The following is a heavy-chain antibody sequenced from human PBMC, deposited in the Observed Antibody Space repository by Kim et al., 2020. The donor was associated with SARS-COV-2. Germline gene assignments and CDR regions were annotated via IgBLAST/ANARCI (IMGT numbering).Heavy chain of an antibody. CDR3: ARSRGLTGHPLGDAFDI. CDR2: IWYDGSNK. Sequence: GGSLRLSCAASGFTFSSYGMHWVRQAPGKGLEWVAVIWYDGSNKYYADSVKGRFTISRDNSKNTLYLQMNSLRAEDTAVYYCARSRGLTGHPLGDAFDIWGQGTMVTVSS. D-gene: IGHD3-9*01. V-gene: IGHV3-33*01. CDR1: GFTFSSYG. J-gene: IGHJ3*02.